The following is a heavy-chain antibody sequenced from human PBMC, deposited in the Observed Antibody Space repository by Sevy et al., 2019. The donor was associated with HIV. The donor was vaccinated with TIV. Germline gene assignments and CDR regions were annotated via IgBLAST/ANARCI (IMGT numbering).Heavy chain of an antibody. CDR3: AFAGGWFGELFQRVFGY. D-gene: IGHD3-10*01. V-gene: IGHV3-11*04. J-gene: IGHJ4*02. CDR1: GFTFSDYY. CDR2: ISSSGSTI. Sequence: GGSLRLSCAASGFTFSDYYMSWIRQAPGKGLEWVSYISSSGSTIYYADSVKGRFTISRDNAKNSLYLQMNSLRAEDTAEYYCAFAGGWFGELFQRVFGYWGQGTLVTVSS.